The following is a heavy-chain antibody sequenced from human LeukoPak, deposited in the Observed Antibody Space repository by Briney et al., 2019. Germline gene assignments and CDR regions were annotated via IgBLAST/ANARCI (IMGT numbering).Heavy chain of an antibody. Sequence: PGGSLRLSCSASGFTFSSYGMHWVRQAPGKGLEYVSAISSNGGSTYYADSVKGRFTISRDNSKNTLYLQMSSLRAEDTAVYYCVKRKSIFGVVIDCYFDYWGQGTLVTVSS. CDR1: GFTFSSYG. V-gene: IGHV3-64D*09. J-gene: IGHJ4*02. D-gene: IGHD3-3*01. CDR2: ISSNGGST. CDR3: VKRKSIFGVVIDCYFDY.